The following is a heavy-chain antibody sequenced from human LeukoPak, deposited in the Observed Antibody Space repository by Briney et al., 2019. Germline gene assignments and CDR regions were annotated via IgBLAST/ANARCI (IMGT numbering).Heavy chain of an antibody. Sequence: ASVKVSSKASGGTFSSYTISWVRQAPGQGLEWMGRIIPILGIANYAQKFQGRVTITADKSTSTAYMELSSVRSEDTAVYYCARALSDTSGVDYWGQGTLVTASS. V-gene: IGHV1-69*02. CDR2: IIPILGIA. CDR3: ARALSDTSGVDY. CDR1: GGTFSSYT. D-gene: IGHD2-2*02. J-gene: IGHJ4*02.